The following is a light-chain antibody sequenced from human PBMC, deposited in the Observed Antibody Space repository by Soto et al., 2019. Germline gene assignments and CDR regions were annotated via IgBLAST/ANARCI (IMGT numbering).Light chain of an antibody. CDR2: KAS. J-gene: IGKJ1*01. CDR1: QSVSIW. CDR3: QQYNSYWT. Sequence: DIQMTQSPSTLSASVGDRVTITCRASQSVSIWLAWYQQKPGKAPKLLIYKASSLKSGVPSRFSGSGSGTEFTLTISSLQPDDFATYYCQQYNSYWTFGQGTKLEMK. V-gene: IGKV1-5*03.